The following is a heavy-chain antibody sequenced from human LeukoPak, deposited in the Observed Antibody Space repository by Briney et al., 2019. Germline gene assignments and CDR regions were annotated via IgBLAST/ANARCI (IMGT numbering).Heavy chain of an antibody. D-gene: IGHD4-17*01. CDR1: GFTFSSYS. CDR2: IIGSSSYI. Sequence: VGSLRLSCAASGFTFSSYSMNWVRQAPGKGLEWVSSIIGSSSYIYYADSVQGRFTISRDNAKNSLYLQMNSLRAEDTAVYYCARGLATVNYYYYYGMDVWGQGTTVTVSS. CDR3: ARGLATVNYYYYYGMDV. J-gene: IGHJ6*01. V-gene: IGHV3-21*01.